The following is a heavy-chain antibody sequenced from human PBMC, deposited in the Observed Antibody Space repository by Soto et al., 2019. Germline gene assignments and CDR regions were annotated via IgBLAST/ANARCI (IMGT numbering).Heavy chain of an antibody. D-gene: IGHD6-6*01. V-gene: IGHV3-23*01. Sequence: EVPLLESGGGLVQPGGSLRLSCAASEFTFTTYAMSWVRQAPGKGLEWVSTITAGGGGTYYADSAKGRFTISRDNSKNKVYLQMNSLRADDTATYYCAKHQGSSSRYYFDPWGQGTLVTVSS. CDR3: AKHQGSSSRYYFDP. CDR2: ITAGGGGT. CDR1: EFTFTTYA. J-gene: IGHJ5*02.